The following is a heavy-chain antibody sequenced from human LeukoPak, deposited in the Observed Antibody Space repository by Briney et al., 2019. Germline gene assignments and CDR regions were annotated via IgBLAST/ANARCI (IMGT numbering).Heavy chain of an antibody. CDR2: IYYSGST. J-gene: IGHJ6*03. Sequence: PSETLSLTCTVSGGSISSSSYYWGWIRQPPGKGLEWIGSIYYSGSTYYNPSLKSRVTISVDTSKNQFSLKLSSVTAADTAVYYCARGTGWDFWSGYHYYYYYMDVWGKGTTVTVSS. D-gene: IGHD3-3*01. CDR1: GGSISSSSYY. V-gene: IGHV4-39*07. CDR3: ARGTGWDFWSGYHYYYYYMDV.